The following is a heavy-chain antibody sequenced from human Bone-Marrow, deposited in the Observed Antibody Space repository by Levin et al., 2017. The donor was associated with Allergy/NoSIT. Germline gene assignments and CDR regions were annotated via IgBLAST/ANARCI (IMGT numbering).Heavy chain of an antibody. CDR3: ARVASGYSSGWYYFDY. CDR1: GFTFSSYE. D-gene: IGHD6-19*01. Sequence: GGSLRLSCAASGFTFSSYEMNWVRQAPGKGLEWVSYISSSGSTIYYADSVKGRFTISRDNAKNSLYLQMNSLRAEDTAVYYCARVASGYSSGWYYFDYWGQGTLVTVSS. CDR2: ISSSGSTI. J-gene: IGHJ4*02. V-gene: IGHV3-48*03.